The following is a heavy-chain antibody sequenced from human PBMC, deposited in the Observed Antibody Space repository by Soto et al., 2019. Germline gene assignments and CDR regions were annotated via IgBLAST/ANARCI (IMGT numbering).Heavy chain of an antibody. Sequence: QVQLQESGPGLVKPSQTPSLTCSVSGGSISSGGYYWSWIRQHPEKGLEWIGYIYYSGSTNYNPSLRSRVIISVDTSSNRFSLDLRSVTAAETAIYYCARHSASWQWFDYWGQGTLVTVSS. D-gene: IGHD1-26*01. CDR3: ARHSASWQWFDY. CDR1: GGSISSGGYY. V-gene: IGHV4-31*03. CDR2: IYYSGST. J-gene: IGHJ5*01.